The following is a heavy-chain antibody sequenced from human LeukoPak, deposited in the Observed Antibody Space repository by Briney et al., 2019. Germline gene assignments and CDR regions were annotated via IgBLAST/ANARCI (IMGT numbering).Heavy chain of an antibody. J-gene: IGHJ4*02. CDR3: ARDNDFDY. CDR2: IYYSGST. V-gene: IGHV4-39*02. D-gene: IGHD2-8*01. Sequence: SETLSLTCTVSGGSISSSSYYWGWIRQPPGKGLEWIGSIYYSGSTYYNPSLKSRVTISVDTSKNQFSVTAADTAVYYCARDNDFDYWGQGTLVTVSS. CDR1: GGSISSSSYY.